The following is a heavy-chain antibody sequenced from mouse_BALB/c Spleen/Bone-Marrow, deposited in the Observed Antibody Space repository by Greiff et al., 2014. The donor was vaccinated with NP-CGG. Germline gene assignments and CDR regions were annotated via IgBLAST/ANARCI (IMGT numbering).Heavy chain of an antibody. CDR1: GFTFTDHY. J-gene: IGHJ2*01. D-gene: IGHD2-1*01. CDR3: ARDYLCYFDY. V-gene: IGHV7-3*02. Sequence: MLVESGGGLVQPGGFLRLSCATSGFTFTDHYMSWVRQPPGKALEWLGFIRNKANGYTTEYSASVKGRFTISRDNSQSIVYLQMNTLRAEDSATYYCARDYLCYFDYWGQGTTLTVSS. CDR2: IRNKANGYTT.